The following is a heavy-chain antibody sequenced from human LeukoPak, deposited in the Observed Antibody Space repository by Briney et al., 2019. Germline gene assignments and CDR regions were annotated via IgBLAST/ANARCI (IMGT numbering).Heavy chain of an antibody. CDR3: ARLNSPTYHIDY. J-gene: IGHJ4*02. Sequence: PSETLSLTCTVSGGSISSYYWTWIRQPPGKGLEWIGFIHSTGSTDYYPSLKGRVTISVDTSKNQFSLRLNSVTAADTAVYYCARLNSPTYHIDYWGQGTLVTVSS. V-gene: IGHV4-59*08. CDR2: IHSTGST. D-gene: IGHD2/OR15-2a*01. CDR1: GGSISSYY.